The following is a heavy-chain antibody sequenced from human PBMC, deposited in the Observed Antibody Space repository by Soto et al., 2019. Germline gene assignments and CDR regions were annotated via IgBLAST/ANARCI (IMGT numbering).Heavy chain of an antibody. Sequence: EASVKVSCKASGFTFTSTAVQWVRQARGQRLEWIGWIVVGSGNTNYAQKFQERVTITRDMSTSTAYMELSSLRSEDTAVYYCAADRGMATLYYFDYWGQGTLVTVSS. D-gene: IGHD5-12*01. CDR1: GFTFTSTA. J-gene: IGHJ4*02. V-gene: IGHV1-58*01. CDR2: IVVGSGNT. CDR3: AADRGMATLYYFDY.